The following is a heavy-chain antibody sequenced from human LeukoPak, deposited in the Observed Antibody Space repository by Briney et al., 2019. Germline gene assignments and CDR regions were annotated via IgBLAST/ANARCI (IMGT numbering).Heavy chain of an antibody. Sequence: GGSLRLSCAASGFTFSNYWVHWVRQAPGMGLVWVSRINPDGTTTSYADSVKGRFTISRDNAKNTLYLQMNSLRAEDTAVYYCARGYSGSYRIDYWGQGALVTVSS. CDR1: GFTFSNYW. CDR2: INPDGTTT. CDR3: ARGYSGSYRIDY. V-gene: IGHV3-74*01. D-gene: IGHD1-26*01. J-gene: IGHJ4*02.